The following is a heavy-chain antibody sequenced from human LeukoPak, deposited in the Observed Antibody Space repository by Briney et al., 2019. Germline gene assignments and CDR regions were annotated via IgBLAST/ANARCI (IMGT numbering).Heavy chain of an antibody. CDR2: ISSSTSYI. J-gene: IGHJ4*02. CDR1: GFTFSSYS. V-gene: IGHV3-21*01. D-gene: IGHD3-22*01. Sequence: PGRSLRLSCAASGFTFSSYSMNWVRQAPGKGLEWVSSISSSTSYIYYADSVKGRFTISRDNAKNSLYLQMNSLRAEDTAVYYCARRYYYASSGYPPYYFDYWGQGTLVTVSS. CDR3: ARRYYYASSGYPPYYFDY.